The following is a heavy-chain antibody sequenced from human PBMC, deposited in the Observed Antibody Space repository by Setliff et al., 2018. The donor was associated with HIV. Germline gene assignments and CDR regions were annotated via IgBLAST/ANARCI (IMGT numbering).Heavy chain of an antibody. D-gene: IGHD5-12*01. CDR2: ISGSGGST. Sequence: SLKISCAASGFTFNSYAMSWVRQAPGKGLERVSAISGSGGSTYYADSVKGRFTISRDNPKNTLYLQMNSLRAEDTAVYYCAKDPRAAVATICDYWGQGTLVTVSS. J-gene: IGHJ4*02. CDR1: GFTFNSYA. CDR3: AKDPRAAVATICDY. V-gene: IGHV3-23*01.